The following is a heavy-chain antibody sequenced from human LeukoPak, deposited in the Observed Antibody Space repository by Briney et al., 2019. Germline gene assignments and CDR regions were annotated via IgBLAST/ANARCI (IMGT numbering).Heavy chain of an antibody. CDR1: GYSISSDYY. CDR3: ARDSALAQAVMFGY. J-gene: IGHJ4*02. CDR2: IDHSGST. D-gene: IGHD6-19*01. V-gene: IGHV4-38-2*02. Sequence: SETLSLTCTVSGYSISSDYYCGWIRQPPGKGLEWTGSIDHSGSTYYNPSLKSRITISVDTSKNQFSLKLSSVTAADTAVYYCARDSALAQAVMFGYWGQGTLVTVSS.